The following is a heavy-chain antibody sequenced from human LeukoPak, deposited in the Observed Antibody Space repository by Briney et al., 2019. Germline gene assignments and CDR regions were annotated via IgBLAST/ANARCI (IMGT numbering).Heavy chain of an antibody. J-gene: IGHJ4*02. D-gene: IGHD3-3*01. CDR2: IISDGSSA. Sequence: GGSLRLSCAASGFTFSDYWMHWVRHAPGKGLVWVSCIISDGSSAAYADSVKGRFTMSRDNAKSTLYLQMNSLRAEDTAVYYCVRDARNTPEWWGQGTLVTVSS. CDR1: GFTFSDYW. V-gene: IGHV3-74*01. CDR3: VRDARNTPEW.